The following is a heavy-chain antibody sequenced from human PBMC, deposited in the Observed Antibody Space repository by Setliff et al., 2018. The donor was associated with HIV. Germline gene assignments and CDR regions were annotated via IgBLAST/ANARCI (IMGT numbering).Heavy chain of an antibody. Sequence: SVKVSCKASGGTLNNYAISWVRQAPGQGIEWVGGIIPLFGTTNYAQKFQGRVTITADESTNTAHMELNSLRSIDTAMYYCATVFYYNSESYSLDYWGQGMLVTVSS. J-gene: IGHJ4*02. CDR3: ATVFYYNSESYSLDY. CDR2: IIPLFGTT. V-gene: IGHV1-69*13. D-gene: IGHD3-10*01. CDR1: GGTLNNYA.